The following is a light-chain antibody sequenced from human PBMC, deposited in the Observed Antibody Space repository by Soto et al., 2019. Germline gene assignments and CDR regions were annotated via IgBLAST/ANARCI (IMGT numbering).Light chain of an antibody. CDR1: QSISRG. V-gene: IGKV1-5*01. CDR2: DDS. Sequence: SASAVSSTVTHTVTITFRASQSISRGLAWYQQKPGKAPNLLIYDDSTLESGVPSRFSGSGSGTEFTLTISCLHPDDFATYYCQHYISVWAFGQGTKVDI. CDR3: QHYISVWA. J-gene: IGKJ1*01.